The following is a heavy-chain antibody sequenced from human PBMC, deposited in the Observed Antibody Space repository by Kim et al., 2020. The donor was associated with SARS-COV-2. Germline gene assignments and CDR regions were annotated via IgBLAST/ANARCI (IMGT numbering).Heavy chain of an antibody. J-gene: IGHJ4*02. CDR1: GGSISSSGHY. CDR3: ASRRDSSGWYSI. D-gene: IGHD6-19*01. V-gene: IGHV4-39*01. CDR2: IYYSGST. Sequence: SETLSLTCTVSGGSISSSGHYWGWIRQPPGKGLEWIGSIYYSGSTDYNPSLKSRVTISADTSKNQFSLKLSSVTAADTAVYYCASRRDSSGWYSIWGQGTLVTVSS.